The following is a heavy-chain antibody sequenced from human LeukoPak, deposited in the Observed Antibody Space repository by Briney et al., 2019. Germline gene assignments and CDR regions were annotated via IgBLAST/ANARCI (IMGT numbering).Heavy chain of an antibody. V-gene: IGHV4-34*01. CDR1: GGSFSGYY. Sequence: SETLSLTCAVYGGSFSGYYWSWIRQPPGEGLEWIGEINHSGSTNYNPSLKSRVTISVDTPKNQFSLKLSSVTAADTAVYYCAMLVGYSSDYWGQGTLVTVSS. CDR3: AMLVGYSSDY. CDR2: INHSGST. D-gene: IGHD6-13*01. J-gene: IGHJ4*02.